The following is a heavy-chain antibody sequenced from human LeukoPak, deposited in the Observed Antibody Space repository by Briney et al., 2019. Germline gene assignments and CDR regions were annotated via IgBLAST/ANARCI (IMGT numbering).Heavy chain of an antibody. D-gene: IGHD3-10*01. CDR1: GFTFSSYW. CDR2: IKQDGSEK. CDR3: ARGGDYYGSGSPYNWFDP. Sequence: TGGSLRLSCAASGFTFSSYWMSWVRQAPGKGLEWVANIKQDGSEKYYVDSVKGRFTISRDNAKNSLYLQMDSLRAEDTAVYYCARGGDYYGSGSPYNWFDPWGQGTLVTVSS. J-gene: IGHJ5*02. V-gene: IGHV3-7*01.